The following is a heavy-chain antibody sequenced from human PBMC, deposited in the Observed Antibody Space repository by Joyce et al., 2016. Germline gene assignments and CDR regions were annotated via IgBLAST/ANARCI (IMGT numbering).Heavy chain of an antibody. CDR3: ATSLPARVGGFQFFGLDV. CDR1: GDSFSDTSYY. CDR2: IYNSEST. J-gene: IGHJ6*02. V-gene: IGHV4-61*01. D-gene: IGHD3-10*01. Sequence: HLQESGPGLVKPSETLSLTCTISGDSFSDTSYYWSWIRQPQGKGLEWLGFIYNSESTHYNPSLGGRVSISAGAAKKQFSLRLTSVTSADTAVYYCATSLPARVGGFQFFGLDVWGQGTTVIVS.